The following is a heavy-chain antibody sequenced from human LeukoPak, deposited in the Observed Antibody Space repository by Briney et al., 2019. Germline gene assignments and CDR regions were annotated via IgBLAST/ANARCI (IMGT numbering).Heavy chain of an antibody. Sequence: EASVKVSCKASGYTFTGYYMHWVRQAPGQGLEWMGWINPNSGGTKYAQKFRGRVTMTRDTSISTAYMELTSLRSDDTAVYYCARDLWEGSNSWIPYWGQGTLVTVSS. CDR3: ARDLWEGSNSWIPY. CDR1: GYTFTGYY. D-gene: IGHD6-13*01. CDR2: INPNSGGT. J-gene: IGHJ4*02. V-gene: IGHV1-2*02.